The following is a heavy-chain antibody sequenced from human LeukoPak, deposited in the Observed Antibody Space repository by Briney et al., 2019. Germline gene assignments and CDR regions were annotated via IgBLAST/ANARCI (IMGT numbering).Heavy chain of an antibody. CDR3: ARQGSGNYLSPVNY. CDR1: GGSISTYY. CDR2: IHYSGNT. V-gene: IGHV4-59*08. Sequence: SETLSLTCTVSGGSISTYYWSWIRQPPGKGLEWIGYIHYSGNTNYNPSLKSRVTISVDTSKNQFSLKLSSVTAADTAVYYCARQGSGNYLSPVNYWGQGTPVTVSS. D-gene: IGHD1-26*01. J-gene: IGHJ4*02.